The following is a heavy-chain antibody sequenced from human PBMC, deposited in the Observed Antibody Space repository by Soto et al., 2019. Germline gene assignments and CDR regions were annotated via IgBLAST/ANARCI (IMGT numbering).Heavy chain of an antibody. J-gene: IGHJ5*02. CDR1: GFTFSSYA. CDR3: VKDASSIAPVGDWFDP. D-gene: IGHD6-6*01. V-gene: IGHV3-23*01. CDR2: ISGSGGST. Sequence: LRLSCAASGFTFSSYAMSWVRQAPGKGLEWVSAISGSGGSTYYADSVKGRFTISRDNSKNTLYLQMNSLRAEDTAVYYCVKDASSIAPVGDWFDPWGQGTLVTVSS.